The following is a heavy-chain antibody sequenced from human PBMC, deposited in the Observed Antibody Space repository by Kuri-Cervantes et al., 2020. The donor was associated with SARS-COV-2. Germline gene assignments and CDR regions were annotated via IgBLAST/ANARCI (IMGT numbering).Heavy chain of an antibody. CDR2: IIPIFGTA. CDR3: ARDFCGSTSCYTPYPGEAFDI. V-gene: IGHV1-69*05. J-gene: IGHJ3*02. CDR1: GYTFTGYY. D-gene: IGHD2-2*02. Sequence: SVKVSCKASGYTFTGYYMHWVRQAPGQGLEWMGGIIPIFGTANYAQKFQGRVTITTDESTSTAYMELSSLRSEDTAVYYCARDFCGSTSCYTPYPGEAFDIWGQGTMVTVSS.